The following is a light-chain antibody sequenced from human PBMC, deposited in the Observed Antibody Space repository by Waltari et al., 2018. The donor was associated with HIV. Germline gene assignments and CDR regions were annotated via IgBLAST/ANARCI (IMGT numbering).Light chain of an antibody. Sequence: DIEMTQSPSTLPLSLGDRVTITCRASQTISRSLAWYQQRPGTAPKLLLYKASSLEDGVPSRFSGSGSGTEFTLTISSLQPDDIAVYFCQQYSAFPFTFGQGTKLEI. CDR1: QTISRS. J-gene: IGKJ2*01. CDR2: KAS. CDR3: QQYSAFPFT. V-gene: IGKV1-5*03.